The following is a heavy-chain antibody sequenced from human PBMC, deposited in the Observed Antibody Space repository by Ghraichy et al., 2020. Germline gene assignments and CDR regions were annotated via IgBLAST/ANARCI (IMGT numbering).Heavy chain of an antibody. J-gene: IGHJ6*03. CDR2: IWSDGSNK. CDR1: GFTFSNSG. V-gene: IGHV3-30*02. Sequence: GEYLNISCAASGFTFSNSGMHWVRQAPGKGLEWLAIIWSDGSNKYYADSVKGRFTISRDNSKNTLYLQMNSLRAEDTAVYYCAKRGYESTLYYMDVWGKGTTVTVSS. D-gene: IGHD5-12*01. CDR3: AKRGYESTLYYMDV.